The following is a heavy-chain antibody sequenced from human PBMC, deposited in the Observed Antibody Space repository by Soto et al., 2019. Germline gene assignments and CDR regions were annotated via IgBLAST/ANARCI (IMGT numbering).Heavy chain of an antibody. J-gene: IGHJ5*02. CDR1: GYTFTSYG. V-gene: IGHV1-18*01. CDR3: ARPGSGSYYTDWFDP. D-gene: IGHD1-26*01. CDR2: IRAYNGNT. Sequence: GASVKVSCKASGYTFTSYGISWVRQAPGQGLEWMGWIRAYNGNTNYAQKLQGRVTMTTDTSTSTAYMELRSLRSDDTAAYYCARPGSGSYYTDWFDPWGQGTLVTVSS.